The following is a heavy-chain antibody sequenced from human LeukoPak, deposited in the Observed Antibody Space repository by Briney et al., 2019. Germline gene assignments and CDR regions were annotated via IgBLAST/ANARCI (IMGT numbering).Heavy chain of an antibody. Sequence: GRSLRLSCAASGFTFSSYGMHWVRQAPGKGLEWVAVIWYDGSNKYYADSVKGRFTISRDNSKNTLYLQMNSLRAEDTAVYYCARDRVIFGVVNTYHFDYWGQGTLVTVSS. J-gene: IGHJ4*02. CDR1: GFTFSSYG. CDR2: IWYDGSNK. V-gene: IGHV3-33*01. D-gene: IGHD3-3*01. CDR3: ARDRVIFGVVNTYHFDY.